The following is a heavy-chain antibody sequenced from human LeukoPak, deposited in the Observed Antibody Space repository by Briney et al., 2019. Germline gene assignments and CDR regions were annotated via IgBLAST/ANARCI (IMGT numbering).Heavy chain of an antibody. CDR2: INSDGRST. J-gene: IGHJ2*01. V-gene: IGHV3-74*01. D-gene: IGHD3-22*01. CDR1: GFTFSSYW. CDR3: ARDKVYYYDSSGYSYYWYFDP. Sequence: QPGGSLRLSCAASGFTFSSYWMHWVRQVPGKGLVWVSRINSDGRSTSYADSVKGRFTISRDNAKNTLYLQMNSLTAEDTAVYYCARDKVYYYDSSGYSYYWYFDPWGRGTLVTVSS.